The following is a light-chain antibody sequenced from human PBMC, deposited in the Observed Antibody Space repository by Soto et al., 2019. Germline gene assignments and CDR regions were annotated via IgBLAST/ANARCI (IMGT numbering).Light chain of an antibody. V-gene: IGLV1-47*01. CDR3: AAWDDNLSALV. CDR1: SSNIGSNY. J-gene: IGLJ2*01. Sequence: QSVLTQPPSASGTPGQRVTISCSGSSSNIGSNYVYWYQQLPGTAPKLLIYTNNQRPSGVPDRFSGSTSGTSASLAISGLRSEDEADYYCAAWDDNLSALVFGGGTKLTVL. CDR2: TNN.